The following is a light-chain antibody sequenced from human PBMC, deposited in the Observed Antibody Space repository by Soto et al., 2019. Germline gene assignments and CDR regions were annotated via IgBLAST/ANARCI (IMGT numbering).Light chain of an antibody. CDR3: SSYTTSTTWV. CDR1: SSDLGLYNY. Sequence: QSVLTQPASVSGSPGQSITISCTGTSSDLGLYNYVSWYQQHPGKAPKLIIYEVNNRPSGVSDRFSGSKSGNTASLTISGLQAEDEADYFCSSYTTSTTWVFGGGTKVTVL. CDR2: EVN. V-gene: IGLV2-14*01. J-gene: IGLJ3*02.